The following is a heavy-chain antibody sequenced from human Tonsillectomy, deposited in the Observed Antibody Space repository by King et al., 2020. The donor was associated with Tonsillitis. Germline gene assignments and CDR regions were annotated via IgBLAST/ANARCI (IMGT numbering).Heavy chain of an antibody. Sequence: QLQESGSGLVKPSQTLSLTCAVSGGSISSGGYSWSWIRQPPGKGLEWIGYIYHSGSTYYNPSLKSRVTISVDRSKNQFSLKLSSVTAADTAVYYCARGGRRAYWGGDCSSLFDYWGQGTLVTVSS. D-gene: IGHD2-21*02. CDR2: IYHSGST. CDR1: GGSISSGGYS. J-gene: IGHJ4*02. V-gene: IGHV4-30-2*01. CDR3: ARGGRRAYWGGDCSSLFDY.